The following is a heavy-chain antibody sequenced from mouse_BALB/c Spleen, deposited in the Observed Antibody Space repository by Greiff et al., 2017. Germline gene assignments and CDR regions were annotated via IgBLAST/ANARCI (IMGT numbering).Heavy chain of an antibody. CDR2: IRNKANGYTT. D-gene: IGHD2-3*01. CDR1: GFTFTDYY. Sequence: EVQGVESGGGLVQPGGSLRLSCATSGFTFTDYYMSWVRQPPGKALEWLGFIRNKANGYTTEYSASVKGRFTISRDNSQSILYLQMNTLRAEDSATYYCARDGYYALYAMDYWGQGTSVTVSS. CDR3: ARDGYYALYAMDY. J-gene: IGHJ4*01. V-gene: IGHV7-3*02.